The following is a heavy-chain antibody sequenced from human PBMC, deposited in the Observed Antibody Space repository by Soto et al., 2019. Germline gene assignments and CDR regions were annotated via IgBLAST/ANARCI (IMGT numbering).Heavy chain of an antibody. CDR2: IWYDGSNK. CDR1: GLSFSSYG. D-gene: IGHD1-26*01. CDR3: ARAQYTGSYFDACDV. J-gene: IGHJ3*01. Sequence: PGGSLRLSCAASGLSFSSYGMRWVRQAPGKGLDWVAVIWYDGSNKYYAESVKGRFTISRDNSKNTLYVQMNSLTVEDTAVYYCARAQYTGSYFDACDVWGQGTMVTVSS. V-gene: IGHV3-33*03.